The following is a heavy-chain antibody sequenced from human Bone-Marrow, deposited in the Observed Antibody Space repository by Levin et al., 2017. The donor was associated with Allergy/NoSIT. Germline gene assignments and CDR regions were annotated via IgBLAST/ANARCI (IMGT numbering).Heavy chain of an antibody. CDR2: ISAYNGNT. D-gene: IGHD4-11*01. V-gene: IGHV1-18*01. CDR3: ARDEEGTTVTTDYYYYYGMDV. J-gene: IGHJ6*02. CDR1: GYTFTSYG. Sequence: ASVKVSCKASGYTFTSYGISWVRQAPGQGLEWMGWISAYNGNTNYAQKLQGRVTMTTDTSTSTAYMELRSLRSDDTAVYYCARDEEGTTVTTDYYYYYGMDVWGQGTTVTVSS.